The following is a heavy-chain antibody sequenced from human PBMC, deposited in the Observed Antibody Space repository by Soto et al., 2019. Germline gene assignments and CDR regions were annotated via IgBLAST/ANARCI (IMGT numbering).Heavy chain of an antibody. D-gene: IGHD6-13*01. CDR2: IYYGST. CDR1: AGGSISSGDSY. Sequence: QVQLQESGPGLVKPSQTLSLTCTVSAGGSISSGDSYWSWIRQHPGKGLEYIGHIYYGSTYYNPSLKSQVSISVDTSKNQYSLNLNSVTAADTAVYYCARGVGSSWYFSYFDYWGQGTLVSVSS. J-gene: IGHJ4*02. V-gene: IGHV4-31*01. CDR3: ARGVGSSWYFSYFDY.